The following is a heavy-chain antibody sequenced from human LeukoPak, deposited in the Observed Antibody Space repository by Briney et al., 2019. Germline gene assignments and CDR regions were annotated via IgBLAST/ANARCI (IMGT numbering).Heavy chain of an antibody. CDR3: ARREPHGDYGGKIRYYYYMDV. V-gene: IGHV4-34*01. D-gene: IGHD4-23*01. J-gene: IGHJ6*03. CDR2: INHSGTT. Sequence: KTGGSLRLSCTAPGFTFGDYAMSWFRQPPGKGLKWIGEINHSGTTNSNPSLKSRVTMSVDTSKNQFSLKLSSLTAADTAMYYCARREPHGDYGGKIRYYYYMDVWGKGTTITISS. CDR1: GFTFGDYA.